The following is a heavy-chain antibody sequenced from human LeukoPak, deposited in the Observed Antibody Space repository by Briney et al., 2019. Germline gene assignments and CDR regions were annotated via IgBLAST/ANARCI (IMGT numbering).Heavy chain of an antibody. CDR3: AKGPLRGTAAAIDY. V-gene: IGHV3-30*18. Sequence: GGSLRLSCAASGFTFNNYGMHWVRQAPGKGLEWVAVISYDGRNIHYPDSVKGRFTISRDISTDTLWLQMDSLRTEDTAVYYCAKGPLRGTAAAIDYWGQGTLVTVSS. D-gene: IGHD2-2*01. CDR1: GFTFNNYG. J-gene: IGHJ4*02. CDR2: ISYDGRNI.